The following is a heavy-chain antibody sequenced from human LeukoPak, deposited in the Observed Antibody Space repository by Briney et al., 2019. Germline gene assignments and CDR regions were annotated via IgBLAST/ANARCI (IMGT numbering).Heavy chain of an antibody. J-gene: IGHJ4*02. Sequence: SETLSLTCTVAGGSSSSNDWSGSRQPPGKGRQWIGYIYYSGSTNYTPSLKSRVTLSVDTSKNQFSLKLSSVTAADTAVYYWGRVTSGSQFTYYWGQGSLVTVSS. D-gene: IGHD3-10*01. V-gene: IGHV4-59*01. CDR3: GRVTSGSQFTYY. CDR2: IYYSGST. CDR1: GGSSSSND.